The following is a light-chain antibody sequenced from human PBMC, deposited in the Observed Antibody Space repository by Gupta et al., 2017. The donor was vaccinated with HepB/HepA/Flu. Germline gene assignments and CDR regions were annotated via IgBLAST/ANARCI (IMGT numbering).Light chain of an antibody. V-gene: IGKV1-12*01. J-gene: IGKJ3*01. Sequence: DIQMTQSPSSLSASVGDRVTITCRASQDISSWLAWYQQKPGEAPKLLIYTASTLQSGVPSRFSGSGSGTDFTLTINNLQPEDFATYYCQQANSFLPITFGPGTKVEIK. CDR2: TAS. CDR1: QDISSW. CDR3: QQANSFLPIT.